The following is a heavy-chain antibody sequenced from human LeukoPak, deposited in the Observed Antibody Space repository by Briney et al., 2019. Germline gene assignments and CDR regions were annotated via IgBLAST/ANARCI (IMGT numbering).Heavy chain of an antibody. CDR1: GFTFSSYS. D-gene: IGHD2-2*02. Sequence: GGSLGLSCAASGFTFSSYSMNWVRQAPGKGLEWVSSISSSSSYIYYADSVKGRFTISRDNAKNSLYLQMNSLRAEDTAVYYCARLPVGYCSSTSCYTDYYYYGMDVWGQGTTVTVSS. V-gene: IGHV3-21*01. CDR3: ARLPVGYCSSTSCYTDYYYYGMDV. CDR2: ISSSSSYI. J-gene: IGHJ6*02.